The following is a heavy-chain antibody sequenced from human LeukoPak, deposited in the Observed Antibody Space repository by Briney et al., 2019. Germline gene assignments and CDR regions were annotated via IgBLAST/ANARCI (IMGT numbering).Heavy chain of an antibody. Sequence: PGGSLRLSCAASGFTFSSSGMHWVRQAPGKGLEWVAVISYDGRSKYYGDSVKGRFTISRDNSKNTLYLQMNSLRAEDSAVYYCAGGPVPRRVLRYFDWLFNNDYWGQGTLVTVSS. CDR1: GFTFSSSG. CDR3: AGGPVPRRVLRYFDWLFNNDY. CDR2: ISYDGRSK. D-gene: IGHD3-9*01. J-gene: IGHJ4*02. V-gene: IGHV3-30*03.